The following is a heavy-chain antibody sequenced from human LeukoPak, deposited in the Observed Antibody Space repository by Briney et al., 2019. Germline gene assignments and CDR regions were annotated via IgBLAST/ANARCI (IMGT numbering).Heavy chain of an antibody. CDR3: ARNPQWDYDILTGRAVNYFDY. J-gene: IGHJ4*02. D-gene: IGHD3-9*01. V-gene: IGHV3-9*02. CDR2: ISWNSGSI. CDR1: GFTSSCCA. Sequence: GGSLRLSCAASGFTSSCCAMTWVRQAPGKGLEWVSGISWNSGSIGYADSVKGRFTISRDNAKNSLYLQMNSLRAEDTALYYCARNPQWDYDILTGRAVNYFDYWGQGTLVTVPS.